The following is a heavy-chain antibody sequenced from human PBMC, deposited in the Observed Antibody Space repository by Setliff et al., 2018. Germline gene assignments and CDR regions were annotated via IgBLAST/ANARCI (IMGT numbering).Heavy chain of an antibody. Sequence: ASVKVSCKSSGYTFTSYGINWVRQAPGQGLEWMGWINAYAQKFQGRVTMTIDTLTSTAYMELRSLRSDDTAVYYCARGSEYYYGSGTIDSWGQGTLVTVSS. V-gene: IGHV1-18*01. J-gene: IGHJ4*02. CDR2: INA. D-gene: IGHD3-10*01. CDR1: GYTFTSYG. CDR3: ARGSEYYYGSGTIDS.